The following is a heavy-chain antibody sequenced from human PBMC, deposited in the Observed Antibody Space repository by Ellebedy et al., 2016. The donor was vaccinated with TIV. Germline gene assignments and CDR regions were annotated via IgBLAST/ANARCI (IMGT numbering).Heavy chain of an antibody. CDR2: ISAYNGNT. V-gene: IGHV1-18*01. CDR1: GYTFTSYG. CDR3: ARGDGRRLYSGNKQDFDN. D-gene: IGHD1-26*01. Sequence: ASVKVSCXTSGYTFTSYGISWVRQAPGQGLEWMGWISAYNGNTNYAQKFRGRVTMTTETSTRTAYMELRSLRSDDTAVYYCARGDGRRLYSGNKQDFDNWGQGTLVTVSS. J-gene: IGHJ4*02.